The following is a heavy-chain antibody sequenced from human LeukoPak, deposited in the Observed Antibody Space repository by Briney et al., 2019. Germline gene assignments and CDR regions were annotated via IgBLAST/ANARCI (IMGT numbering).Heavy chain of an antibody. D-gene: IGHD5-24*01. Sequence: PGWALTLSCAASGLTFIGYSMNWVRQAPGRGLEGVSSISGRGGYIFYADSVKGRFTISRDNAKNSLYLQMNSLRVEETAVYYCGRDKGDGSYYGMDVWGQGTTVIVSS. CDR2: ISGRGGYI. CDR1: GLTFIGYS. V-gene: IGHV3-21*01. J-gene: IGHJ6*02. CDR3: GRDKGDGSYYGMDV.